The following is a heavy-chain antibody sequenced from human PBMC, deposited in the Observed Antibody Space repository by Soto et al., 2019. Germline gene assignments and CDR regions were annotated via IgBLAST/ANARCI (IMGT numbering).Heavy chain of an antibody. CDR2: IYSGGST. V-gene: IGHV3-53*01. J-gene: IGHJ6*02. D-gene: IGHD6-19*01. CDR1: GFTVSSNY. Sequence: EVQLVESGGGLIQPGGSLRLSCAASGFTVSSNYMSWVRQAPGKGLEWVSVIYSGGSTYYADSVKGRFTISRDNSKNRLYLQMDSLRAEDTAVYYCARDARYSSGPYCYYGMDVWGQGTTVTVSS. CDR3: ARDARYSSGPYCYYGMDV.